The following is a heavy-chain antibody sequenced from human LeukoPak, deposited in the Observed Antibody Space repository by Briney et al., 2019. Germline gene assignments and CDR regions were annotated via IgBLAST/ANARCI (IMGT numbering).Heavy chain of an antibody. CDR2: INWNGGST. J-gene: IGHJ4*02. D-gene: IGHD2-15*01. Sequence: GGSLRLSCAASGFTFKHYGMSWVRQAPGKGLEWVSGINWNGGSTGYADSVKGRFTVSRDNAKNSLFLQMNSLRAEDTALYYCARDYGPSGAAGYFDYWGQGTLVTVSS. CDR1: GFTFKHYG. CDR3: ARDYGPSGAAGYFDY. V-gene: IGHV3-20*04.